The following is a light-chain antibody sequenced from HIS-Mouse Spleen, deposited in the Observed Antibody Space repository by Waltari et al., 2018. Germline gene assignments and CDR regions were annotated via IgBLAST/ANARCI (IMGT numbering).Light chain of an antibody. CDR3: QSADSSGTGWV. Sequence: SYELTQPPSVSVSPGQTARIPCSGAALPKQYAYWYQQKPGQAPVLVIYKDSERPSGIPERFSGSSSGTTVTLTISGGQAEDEADYYCQSADSSGTGWVFGGGTKLTVL. CDR1: ALPKQY. CDR2: KDS. J-gene: IGLJ3*02. V-gene: IGLV3-25*03.